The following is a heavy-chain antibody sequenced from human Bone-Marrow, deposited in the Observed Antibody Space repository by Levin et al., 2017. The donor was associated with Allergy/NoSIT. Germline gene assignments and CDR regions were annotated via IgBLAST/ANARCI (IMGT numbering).Heavy chain of an antibody. V-gene: IGHV3-15*01. D-gene: IGHD4-17*01. CDR2: IKSKTDGGTT. Sequence: GGSLRLSCAASGFTFSNAWMSWVRQAPGKGLEWVGRIKSKTDGGTTDHAAPVKGRFTISRDDSKNTLYLQMNSLKTEDTAVYYCTTHRTYGDIDYWGQGTLVTVSS. J-gene: IGHJ4*02. CDR3: TTHRTYGDIDY. CDR1: GFTFSNAW.